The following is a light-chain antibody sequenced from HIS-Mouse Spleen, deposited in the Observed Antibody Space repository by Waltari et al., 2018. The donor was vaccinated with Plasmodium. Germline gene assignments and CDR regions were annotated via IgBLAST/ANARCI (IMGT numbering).Light chain of an antibody. Sequence: EIVMTQSPATLSVSPGERATLSCRASQSVSSNLAWYQQKPGQAPRLLIYGASTRATGIPAMFSGSGSGTEFTLTISSLQSEDFAVYYCQQYNNWPPEGAFGPGTKVDIK. CDR3: QQYNNWPPEGA. V-gene: IGKV3-15*01. CDR1: QSVSSN. CDR2: GAS. J-gene: IGKJ3*01.